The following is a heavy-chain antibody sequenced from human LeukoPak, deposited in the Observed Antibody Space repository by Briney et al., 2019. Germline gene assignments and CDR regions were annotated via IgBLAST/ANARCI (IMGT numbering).Heavy chain of an antibody. J-gene: IGHJ4*02. CDR2: ISWNSGSI. V-gene: IGHV3-9*01. CDR1: GFTFDDYA. D-gene: IGHD3-3*01. Sequence: GRSLRLSCAASGFTFDDYAMHWVRQAPGKGLEWVSGISWNSGSIGYADSVKGRFTISRDNAKNSLCLQMNSLRAEDTALYYCAKDGSYDFWSGYYLNWGQGTLVTVSS. CDR3: AKDGSYDFWSGYYLN.